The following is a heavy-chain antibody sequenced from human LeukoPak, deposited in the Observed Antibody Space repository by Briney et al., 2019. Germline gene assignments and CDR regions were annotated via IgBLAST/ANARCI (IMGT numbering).Heavy chain of an antibody. CDR1: GFTFDDYA. V-gene: IGHV3-43D*03. D-gene: IGHD3-22*01. CDR2: ISWDGGST. J-gene: IGHJ4*02. Sequence: GGSLRLSCAASGFTFDDYAMHWVRQAPGKGLEWVSLISWDGGSTYYADSEKGRFTISRDNSKNSLYLQMNSLRAEDTALYYCAKSGYYYDSSGYYPDYWGQGTLVTVSS. CDR3: AKSGYYYDSSGYYPDY.